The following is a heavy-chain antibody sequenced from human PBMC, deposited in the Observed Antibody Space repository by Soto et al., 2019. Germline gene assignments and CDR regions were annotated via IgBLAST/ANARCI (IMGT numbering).Heavy chain of an antibody. CDR1: GGSISSYY. D-gene: IGHD3-3*01. CDR3: ARGTYYDFWSGYKGNWFDP. CDR2: IYYSGST. Sequence: QVQLQESGPGLVKPSETLSLTCTVSGGSISSYYWSWIRQPPGKGLEWIWYIYYSGSTNYHPSLKRRVTISVDTSKNQFSLKLSSVTAADTAVYYCARGTYYDFWSGYKGNWFDPWGQGTLVTVSS. V-gene: IGHV4-59*01. J-gene: IGHJ5*02.